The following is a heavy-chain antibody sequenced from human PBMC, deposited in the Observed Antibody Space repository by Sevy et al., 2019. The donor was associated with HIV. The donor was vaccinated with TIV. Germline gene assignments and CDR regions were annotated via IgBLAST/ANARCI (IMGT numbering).Heavy chain of an antibody. CDR3: AKERTPHRSSWYGSYPMDV. Sequence: GGSLRLSCAASGFTFSSYGMHWVRQAPGKGLEWVTVISFDGSDKYYADSVKGRFTITRDNTKNTLYLQMNSLRAEDTAVYYCAKERTPHRSSWYGSYPMDVWGQGTTVTVSS. V-gene: IGHV3-30*18. J-gene: IGHJ6*02. D-gene: IGHD6-13*01. CDR2: ISFDGSDK. CDR1: GFTFSSYG.